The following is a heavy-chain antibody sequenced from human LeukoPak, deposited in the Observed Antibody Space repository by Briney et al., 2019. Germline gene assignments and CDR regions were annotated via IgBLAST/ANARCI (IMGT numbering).Heavy chain of an antibody. D-gene: IGHD3-10*01. J-gene: IGHJ4*02. Sequence: GASVKVSCKASGGTFSSYAISWVRQAPGQGLEWMGWINPNSGGTNYAQKFQGRVTMTRDTSISTAYMELSRLRSDDTAAYYCARTGGSGSLYYFDYWGQGTLVTVSS. V-gene: IGHV1-2*02. CDR2: INPNSGGT. CDR3: ARTGGSGSLYYFDY. CDR1: GGTFSSYA.